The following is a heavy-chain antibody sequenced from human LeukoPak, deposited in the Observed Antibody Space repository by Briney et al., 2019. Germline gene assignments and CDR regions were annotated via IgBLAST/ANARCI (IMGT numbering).Heavy chain of an antibody. CDR2: IYTSGST. CDR1: GGSISSYY. CDR3: ARGRRYYGSGSYYNWFDP. Sequence: SETLSLTCTVSGGSISSYYWSWIRQPAGKGLEWIGRIYTSGSTNYNPSLKSRVTMSVDTSKNQFSLKLSSVTAADTAVYYCARGRRYYGSGSYYNWFDPWGQGTLVTVSS. V-gene: IGHV4-4*07. D-gene: IGHD3-10*01. J-gene: IGHJ5*02.